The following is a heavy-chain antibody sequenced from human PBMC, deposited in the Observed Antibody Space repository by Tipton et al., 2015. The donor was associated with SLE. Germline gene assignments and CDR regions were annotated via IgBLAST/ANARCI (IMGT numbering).Heavy chain of an antibody. Sequence: GLVKPSETLSLNCNVSGDSISSSNSYWGWIRQPPGKGLEWIVNTYYSGSTYYNPSLKSRVTISIDTSKNQFSLILSSVTAADTAVYFCARRVPYYYVSGSPFPYYYYLDVWGKGTAVTVSS. V-gene: IGHV4-39*01. J-gene: IGHJ6*03. CDR1: GDSISSSNSY. CDR2: TYYSGST. CDR3: ARRVPYYYVSGSPFPYYYYLDV. D-gene: IGHD3-10*01.